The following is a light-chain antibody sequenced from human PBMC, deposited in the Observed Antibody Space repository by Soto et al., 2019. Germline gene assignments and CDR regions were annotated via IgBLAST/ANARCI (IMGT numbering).Light chain of an antibody. CDR2: EVS. CDR3: SSYTSSSTLV. CDR1: SSDVGLYNY. V-gene: IGLV2-14*01. J-gene: IGLJ3*02. Sequence: QSALTQPASVSGSPGQSITISCTGTSSDVGLYNYVSWYQQHPGKAPKLMIYEVSNRPSGVSNRFSGSKSGNTASLTISGLQAEDEADYYCSSYTSSSTLVFGGGTKVTAL.